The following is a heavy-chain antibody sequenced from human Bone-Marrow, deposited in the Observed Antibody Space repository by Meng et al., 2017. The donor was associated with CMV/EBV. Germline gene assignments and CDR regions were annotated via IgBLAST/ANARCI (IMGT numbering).Heavy chain of an antibody. J-gene: IGHJ4*02. Sequence: GRSLRLPCAAFGFTFSSYGMHWVRQAPGKGLEWVAFIRYDGSNKYYADSVKGRFTISRDNSKNTLYLQMNSLRAEDTAVYYCAKRNMVRGDPYFDYWGQGTLVTVSS. CDR2: IRYDGSNK. V-gene: IGHV3-30*02. D-gene: IGHD3-10*01. CDR1: GFTFSSYG. CDR3: AKRNMVRGDPYFDY.